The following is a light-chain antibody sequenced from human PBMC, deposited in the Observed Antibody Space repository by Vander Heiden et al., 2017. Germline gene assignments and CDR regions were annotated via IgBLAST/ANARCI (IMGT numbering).Light chain of an antibody. CDR2: GAS. J-gene: IGKJ3*01. Sequence: DIVLTQSPGPLSWSPVERETRSCRASQGDSRTYVAWYQQRPGQAPRLLIYGASSRATGIPDRFSGGGSGTDFTLTISRLEPEDLAVYYCQHYGSPPFTFGPGTKVDFK. CDR3: QHYGSPPFT. CDR1: QGDSRTY. V-gene: IGKV3-20*01.